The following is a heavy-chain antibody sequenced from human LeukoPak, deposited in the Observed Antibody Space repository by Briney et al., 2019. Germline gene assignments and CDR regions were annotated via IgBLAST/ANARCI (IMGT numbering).Heavy chain of an antibody. D-gene: IGHD3-16*01. CDR3: ARHSYAAGSVVYFDY. J-gene: IGHJ4*02. CDR1: GGSISSYY. V-gene: IGHV4-4*07. Sequence: SETLSLTCTVSGGSISSYYWSWIRQPAGKGLEWIGRIYTSGSTNYNPSLKSRVTISVDTSKNQFSLKLSSVTAADTAVYYCARHSYAAGSVVYFDYWGQGTLVTVSS. CDR2: IYTSGST.